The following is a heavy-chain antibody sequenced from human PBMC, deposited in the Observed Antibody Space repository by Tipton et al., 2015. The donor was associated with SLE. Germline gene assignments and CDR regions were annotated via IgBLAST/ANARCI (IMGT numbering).Heavy chain of an antibody. CDR3: GRLGGGWYFDL. CDR2: IYYSGST. D-gene: IGHD2-15*01. V-gene: IGHV4-39*01. CDR1: GGSISSISYY. Sequence: TLSLTCTVSGGSISSISYYWGWIRQPPGKGLEWIGSIYYSGSTYYNPSLKSRVTISVDTSKNQFSLKLSSVTAADTAVYCCGRLGGGWYFDLWGRGTLVTVST. J-gene: IGHJ2*01.